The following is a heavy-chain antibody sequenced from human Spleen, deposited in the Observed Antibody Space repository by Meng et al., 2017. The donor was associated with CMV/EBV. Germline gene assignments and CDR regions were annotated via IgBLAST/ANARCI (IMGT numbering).Heavy chain of an antibody. CDR3: TTSLSSSWSGALRTKRYDY. V-gene: IGHV3-15*01. CDR2: IKSKTDGGTT. J-gene: IGHJ4*02. CDR1: GFTFNNAW. Sequence: GESLKISCAASGFTFNNAWMSWVRQAPGKGLEWVGRIKSKTDGGTTDYAAPVKGRFTISRDDSKSTLYLQMNSQKTEDTAVYYCTTSLSSSWSGALRTKRYDYWGQGTLVTVSS. D-gene: IGHD6-13*01.